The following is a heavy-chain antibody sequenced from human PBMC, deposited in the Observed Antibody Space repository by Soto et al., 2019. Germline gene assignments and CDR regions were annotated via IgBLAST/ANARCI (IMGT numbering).Heavy chain of an antibody. CDR3: ARVYCSSTSCYDLFDY. Sequence: SETLSLTCTVSGGSISSYYWSWIRQPPGKGLEWIGYIYYSGSTNYSPSLKSRVTISVVTSKNQFSLKLSSVTAADTAVYYCARVYCSSTSCYDLFDYWGQGTLVTVSS. CDR1: GGSISSYY. J-gene: IGHJ4*02. V-gene: IGHV4-59*08. CDR2: IYYSGST. D-gene: IGHD2-2*01.